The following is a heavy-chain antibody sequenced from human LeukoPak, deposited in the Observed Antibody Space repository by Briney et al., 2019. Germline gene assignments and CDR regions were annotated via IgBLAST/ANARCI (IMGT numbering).Heavy chain of an antibody. CDR2: IYTSGST. J-gene: IGHJ4*02. Sequence: SQTLSLTCTVSGDSISSGSYYWSWIRQPAGKGLEWIGRIYTSGSTNYNPSLKSRVTISVDTSKNQFSLKLSSVTAADTAVYYCARVMVRGVLYYFDYWGQGTLVTVSS. CDR3: ARVMVRGVLYYFDY. D-gene: IGHD3-10*01. V-gene: IGHV4-61*02. CDR1: GDSISSGSYY.